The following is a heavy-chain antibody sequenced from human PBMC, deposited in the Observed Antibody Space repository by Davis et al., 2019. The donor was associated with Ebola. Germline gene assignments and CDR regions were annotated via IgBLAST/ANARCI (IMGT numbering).Heavy chain of an antibody. D-gene: IGHD4/OR15-4a*01. CDR1: VGSINTYY. V-gene: IGHV4-59*08. CDR3: ARLGAPRYFDY. Sequence: PSETLSLTCTVSVGSINTYYWSWIRQPPGKGLEWIGYIYFSGTTNYNPSLKSRVTISVDTSKNQFSLKLSSVTAADTAVYYCARLGAPRYFDYWGQGTLVTVSS. J-gene: IGHJ4*02. CDR2: IYFSGTT.